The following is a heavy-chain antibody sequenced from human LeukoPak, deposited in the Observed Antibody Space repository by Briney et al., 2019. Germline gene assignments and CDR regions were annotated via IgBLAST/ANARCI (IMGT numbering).Heavy chain of an antibody. J-gene: IGHJ4*02. Sequence: GGSLRLSCAASGFTFSSYWMSWVRQAPGKGLEWVANIKQDGSEKYYVDSVKGRFTISRDNAKNSLYLQMNSLRAEDTAVYYCARVLTRQQINTAFDYWGQGTLVTVSS. CDR2: IKQDGSEK. CDR3: ARVLTRQQINTAFDY. V-gene: IGHV3-7*01. CDR1: GFTFSSYW. D-gene: IGHD6-13*01.